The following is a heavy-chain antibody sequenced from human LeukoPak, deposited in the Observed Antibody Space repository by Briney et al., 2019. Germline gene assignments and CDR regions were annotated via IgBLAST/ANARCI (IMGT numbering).Heavy chain of an antibody. CDR3: ARELPREVTLDY. CDR2: IFTNGSTT. V-gene: IGHV3-74*01. CDR1: EFNFFSYG. D-gene: IGHD2-21*02. Sequence: GGSLRLSCVASEFNFFSYGMQWVRQAPGKGLVWVSRIFTNGSTTGYADSVKGRFTISRDNAKNTLYLQMNSLRAEDTAVYYCARELPREVTLDYWGQGTLVTVS. J-gene: IGHJ4*01.